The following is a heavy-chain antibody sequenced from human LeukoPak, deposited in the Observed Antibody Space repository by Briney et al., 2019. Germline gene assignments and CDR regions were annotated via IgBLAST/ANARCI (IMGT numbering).Heavy chain of an antibody. CDR1: GFTFSSYE. Sequence: PGGSLRLSCAASGFTFSSYEMNWVRQAPGKGLKWVLYISSSGSTIYYADSVKGRFTISRDNAKNSLYLQMNSLRAEDTAVYYCAELGITMIGGVWGKGTTVTISS. V-gene: IGHV3-48*03. J-gene: IGHJ6*04. CDR3: AELGITMIGGV. CDR2: ISSSGSTI. D-gene: IGHD3-10*02.